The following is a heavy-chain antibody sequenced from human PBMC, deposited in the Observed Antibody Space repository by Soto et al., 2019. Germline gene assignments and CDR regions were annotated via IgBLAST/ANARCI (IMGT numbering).Heavy chain of an antibody. CDR2: IYNTGST. D-gene: IGHD3-16*01. CDR1: GVSISTSSYY. CDR3: VRHAACSSIWCVSGYFVL. Sequence: SETLSLTCAVSGVSISTSSYYWGWVRLAPGKGLEWIASIYNTGSTYYNPSLNTRVTISVDTSKNQFSLNLSSMTAADTSVYYCVRHAACSSIWCVSGYFVLWGRGTLVTVSS. J-gene: IGHJ2*01. V-gene: IGHV4-39*01.